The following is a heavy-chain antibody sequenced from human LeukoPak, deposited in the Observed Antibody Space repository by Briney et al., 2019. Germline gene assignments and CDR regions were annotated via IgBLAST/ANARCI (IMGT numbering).Heavy chain of an antibody. D-gene: IGHD5-24*01. J-gene: IGHJ4*02. CDR3: ARDGRWLQSPIGY. CDR2: IKQDGSEK. CDR1: GFTFSSYA. Sequence: PGGSLRLSCAASGFTFSSYAMNWVRQAPGKGLEWVANIKQDGSEKYYVDSVKGRFTISRDNAKNSLYLQMNSLRAEDTAVYYCARDGRWLQSPIGYWGQGTLVTVSS. V-gene: IGHV3-7*01.